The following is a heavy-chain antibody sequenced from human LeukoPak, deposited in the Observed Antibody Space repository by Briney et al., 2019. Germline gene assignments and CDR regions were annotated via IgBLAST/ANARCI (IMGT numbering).Heavy chain of an antibody. D-gene: IGHD3-22*01. Sequence: PSETLSLTCTVSGGSISNYYWSWMRQPPGKGLEWIGYIYYTGSTNYSPSLKSRVTMSVDTSKNQFSLKLSSVTAADTAVYYCAREDSSGYYDYWGQGTLVTVSS. CDR2: IYYTGST. CDR1: GGSISNYY. CDR3: AREDSSGYYDY. J-gene: IGHJ4*02. V-gene: IGHV4-59*01.